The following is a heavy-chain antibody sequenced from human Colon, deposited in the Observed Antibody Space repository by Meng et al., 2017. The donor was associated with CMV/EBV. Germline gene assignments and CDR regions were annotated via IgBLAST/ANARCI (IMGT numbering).Heavy chain of an antibody. D-gene: IGHD5-18*01. J-gene: IGHJ4*02. CDR1: GGSISSYY. CDR2: IYPSGFP. Sequence: QVQLQESGPGLAQPSETLSLSCTVSGGSISSYYWSWIRQPAGKGLEWIGRIYPSGFPKYKPSLESRVTMSADTSKNQISLKLTSVTAADTAVYYCARAQYTYGYWIFNYWGQGTLVTVSS. CDR3: ARAQYTYGYWIFNY. V-gene: IGHV4-4*07.